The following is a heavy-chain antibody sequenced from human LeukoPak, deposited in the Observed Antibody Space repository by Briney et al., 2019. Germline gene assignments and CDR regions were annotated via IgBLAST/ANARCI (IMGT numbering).Heavy chain of an antibody. Sequence: GGSLRLSCAASGFTFSSYWMHWVRQALGKGLVWVSSLSSSSSYIYYADSVKGRFTISRDNAKNSLFLQMDSLRAEDTAVYYCARDHGSDFDYWGQGTLVTVSS. CDR1: GFTFSSYW. CDR2: LSSSSSYI. CDR3: ARDHGSDFDY. V-gene: IGHV3-21*06. J-gene: IGHJ4*02.